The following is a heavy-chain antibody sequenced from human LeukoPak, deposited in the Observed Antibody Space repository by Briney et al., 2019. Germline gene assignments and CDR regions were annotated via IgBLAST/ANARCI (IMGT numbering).Heavy chain of an antibody. CDR3: AKDAKEYYYDSSGLVYFDY. V-gene: IGHV3-9*01. Sequence: GRSLRLSCAASGFTFDDYAMHWVRQAPGKGLEWVSGISWNSGSIGYADSVKGRFTISRDNAKNSLYLQMNSLRAEDTALYYCAKDAKEYYYDSSGLVYFDYWGQGTLVTVSS. CDR1: GFTFDDYA. D-gene: IGHD3-22*01. J-gene: IGHJ4*02. CDR2: ISWNSGSI.